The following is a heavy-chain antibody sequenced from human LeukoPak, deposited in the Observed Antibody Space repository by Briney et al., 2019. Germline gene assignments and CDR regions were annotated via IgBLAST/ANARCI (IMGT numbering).Heavy chain of an antibody. CDR1: GGSISSYY. CDR2: IYYSGST. J-gene: IGHJ4*02. Sequence: SETLSLTCTVSGGSISSYYWGWIRQPPGKGLEWIGSIYYSGSTYYNPSLKSRVTISVDTSKNQFSLKLSSVTAADTAVYYCARDVIAVAGFDYWGQGTLVTVSS. V-gene: IGHV4-39*07. D-gene: IGHD6-19*01. CDR3: ARDVIAVAGFDY.